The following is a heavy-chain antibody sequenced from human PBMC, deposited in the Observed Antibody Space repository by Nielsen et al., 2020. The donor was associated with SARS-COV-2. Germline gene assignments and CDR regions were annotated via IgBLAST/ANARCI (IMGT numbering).Heavy chain of an antibody. Sequence: ASVKVSCKASGYTFTGYPMNWFRQAPGQGLEWMGWINTNTGEATYAQGFAGRFVFSLDTSVSTAYLQISSLMPEDTAIYYCASVNSITWYFYLDYWGQGTLVTVSS. J-gene: IGHJ4*02. V-gene: IGHV7-4-1*02. CDR1: GYTFTGYP. D-gene: IGHD6-13*01. CDR2: INTNTGEA. CDR3: ASVNSITWYFYLDY.